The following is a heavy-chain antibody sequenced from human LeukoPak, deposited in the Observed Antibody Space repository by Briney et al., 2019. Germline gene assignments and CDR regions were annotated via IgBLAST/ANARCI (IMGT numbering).Heavy chain of an antibody. J-gene: IGHJ4*02. CDR1: GFTFSSYG. CDR3: ARDPSGDSSGYPFDY. CDR2: ISYDGSNK. V-gene: IGHV3-30*03. Sequence: PGGSLRLSCAASGFTFSSYGMHWVRQAPGKGLEWVAVISYDGSNKYYADSVKGRFTISRDNSKNTLYLQMNSLRAEDTAVYYCARDPSGDSSGYPFDYWGQGTLVTVSS. D-gene: IGHD3-22*01.